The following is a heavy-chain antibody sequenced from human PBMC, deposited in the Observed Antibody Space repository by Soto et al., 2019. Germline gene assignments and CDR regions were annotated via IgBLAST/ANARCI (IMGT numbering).Heavy chain of an antibody. CDR3: ARPKTTVVTESGGGFDY. V-gene: IGHV1-69*01. D-gene: IGHD4-17*01. Sequence: QVQLVQSGAEVKKPGSSVKVSCKASGGTFSSYAISWVRQAPGQGLEWMGGIIPIFGTANYAQKFQGRVTITADEATSTAYMELSSLRSEDTAVYYCARPKTTVVTESGGGFDYWGQGTLVTVSS. J-gene: IGHJ4*02. CDR2: IIPIFGTA. CDR1: GGTFSSYA.